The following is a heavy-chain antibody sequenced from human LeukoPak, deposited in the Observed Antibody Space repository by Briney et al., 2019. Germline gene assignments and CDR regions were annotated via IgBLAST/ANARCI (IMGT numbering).Heavy chain of an antibody. CDR1: GGSISSSGYY. V-gene: IGHV4-39*01. CDR2: IYYSGST. CDR3: ARHEYSGSYYGLSWFDP. Sequence: SETLSLTCTVSGGSISSSGYYWGWIRQPPGKGLEWIASIYYSGSTYYNPSLKSRVTISVDTSKNQLSLKLSSVTSADTAVHYCARHEYSGSYYGLSWFDPWGQGTLVTVSS. D-gene: IGHD1-26*01. J-gene: IGHJ5*02.